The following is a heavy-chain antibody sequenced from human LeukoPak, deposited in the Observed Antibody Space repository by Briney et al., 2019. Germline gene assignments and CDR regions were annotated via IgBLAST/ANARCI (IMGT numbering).Heavy chain of an antibody. J-gene: IGHJ4*02. CDR1: GGTFSSYA. D-gene: IGHD2-21*01. CDR3: ARAEWGGGCGRSDY. CDR2: IIPIFGTA. V-gene: IGHV1-69*01. Sequence: SVKFSCKASGGTFSSYAISWVRQAPGQGLEWMGGIIPIFGTANYAQKFQGRVTITADESTSTAYMELSSLRSEDTAVYYCARAEWGGGCGRSDYWGQGTLVTVSS.